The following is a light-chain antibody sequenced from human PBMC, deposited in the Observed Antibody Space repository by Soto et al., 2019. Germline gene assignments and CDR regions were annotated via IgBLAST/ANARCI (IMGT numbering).Light chain of an antibody. CDR2: GAS. CDR3: QQYGSSPLT. J-gene: IGKJ4*01. CDR1: QSVNNNW. V-gene: IGKV3-20*01. Sequence: ETVLTQSPGTLSLSPGERATLSCRASQSVNNNWIAWYQQKPGQAPRFLIYGASTRATGTPDRFSGSGSGTEFSLTISRLEPEDCAMYYCQQYGSSPLTFGGGTKVEIK.